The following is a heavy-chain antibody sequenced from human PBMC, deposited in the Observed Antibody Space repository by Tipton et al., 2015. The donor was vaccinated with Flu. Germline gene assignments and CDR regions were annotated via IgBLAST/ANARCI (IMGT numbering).Heavy chain of an antibody. CDR3: ARGRGIAAAGPCDY. V-gene: IGHV4-59*01. CDR2: IYYSGST. Sequence: TLSLTCTVSGGSISSYYWSWIRQPPGKGLEWIGYIYYSGSTNYNPSLKSRVTISVDTSKNQFSLKLSSVTAADTAVYYRARGRGIAAAGPCDYWGQGTLVTVSS. J-gene: IGHJ4*02. D-gene: IGHD6-13*01. CDR1: GGSISSYY.